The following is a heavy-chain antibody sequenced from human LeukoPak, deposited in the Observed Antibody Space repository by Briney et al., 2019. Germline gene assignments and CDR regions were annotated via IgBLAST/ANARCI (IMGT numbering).Heavy chain of an antibody. Sequence: GGSLRLSCAASGFTFSSYWMHWVRQAPGKGLVWVSRINSEGSSTSYADSVKGRLTISRDNAKNTLNLQMNSLRAEDTAVYYCARDWLNYGLDVWGQGTTVTVSS. J-gene: IGHJ6*02. D-gene: IGHD5-12*01. CDR1: GFTFSSYW. V-gene: IGHV3-74*01. CDR3: ARDWLNYGLDV. CDR2: INSEGSST.